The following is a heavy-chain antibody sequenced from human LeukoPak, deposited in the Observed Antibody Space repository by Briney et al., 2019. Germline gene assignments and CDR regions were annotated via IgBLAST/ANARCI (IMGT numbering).Heavy chain of an antibody. CDR2: ISYDGSNK. CDR3: ASSVRRGYCSSTSCYSGAFDI. V-gene: IGHV3-30*03. CDR1: GFTFSSYS. Sequence: GGSLRLSCAASGFTFSSYSMNWVRQAPGKGLEWVAVISYDGSNKYYADSVKGRFTISRDNSKNTLYLQMNSLRAEDTAVYYCASSVRRGYCSSTSCYSGAFDIWGQGTMVTVSS. J-gene: IGHJ3*02. D-gene: IGHD2-2*03.